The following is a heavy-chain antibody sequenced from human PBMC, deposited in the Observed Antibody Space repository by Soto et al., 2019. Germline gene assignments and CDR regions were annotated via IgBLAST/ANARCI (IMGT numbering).Heavy chain of an antibody. D-gene: IGHD1-20*01. Sequence: EVQLLDSGGGLVQPGESLRLSCAASGFTITSSAMSWVRQAPGKGLEWVSTTGISGRTTYYADSVKGRFTVSRDDSKNTLDLQMSSLRAEDKAVYYCATVHNTSRSFDYWGQGTPVTVSS. V-gene: IGHV3-23*01. J-gene: IGHJ4*02. CDR1: GFTITSSA. CDR2: TGISGRTT. CDR3: ATVHNTSRSFDY.